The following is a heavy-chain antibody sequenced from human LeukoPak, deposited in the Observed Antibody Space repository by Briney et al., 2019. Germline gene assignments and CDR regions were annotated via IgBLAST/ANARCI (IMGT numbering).Heavy chain of an antibody. J-gene: IGHJ3*02. Sequence: ASVKVSCKASGYTFTSYGISWVRQAPGQGLEWMGWISAYNGNTNYAQKLQGRVTMTTDTSTSTAYMELRSLRSDDTAVYYCARGYRLTRQPNDAFDIWGQGTKVTVSS. D-gene: IGHD5-18*01. CDR2: ISAYNGNT. CDR1: GYTFTSYG. V-gene: IGHV1-18*01. CDR3: ARGYRLTRQPNDAFDI.